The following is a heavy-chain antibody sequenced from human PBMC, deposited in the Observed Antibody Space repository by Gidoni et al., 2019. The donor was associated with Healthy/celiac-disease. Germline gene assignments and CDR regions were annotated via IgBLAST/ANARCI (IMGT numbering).Heavy chain of an antibody. D-gene: IGHD2-21*02. CDR2: ISWNMGSI. J-gene: IGHJ6*02. CDR3: AKGQCGGDCYYYYYGMDV. Sequence: EVQLVESGGGLVQPGRSLSLSCAASGFTFDDYAMHWVRQAPGKGLEWVSGISWNMGSIGYADSVKGRFTISRDNAKNSLYLQMNSLRAEDTALYYCAKGQCGGDCYYYYYGMDVWGQGTTVTVSS. CDR1: GFTFDDYA. V-gene: IGHV3-9*01.